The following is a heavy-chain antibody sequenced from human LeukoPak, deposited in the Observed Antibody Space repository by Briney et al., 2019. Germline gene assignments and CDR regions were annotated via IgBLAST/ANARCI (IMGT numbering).Heavy chain of an antibody. D-gene: IGHD3-22*01. V-gene: IGHV1-8*01. Sequence: ASVKVPCKASGYTFTSYDINWVRQATGQGLEWMGWMNPNSGNTGYAQKFQGRVTMTRNTSISTAYMELSSLRSEDTAVYYCARVPGYYYDSSGSPFDAFDIWGQGTMVTVSS. J-gene: IGHJ3*02. CDR2: MNPNSGNT. CDR3: ARVPGYYYDSSGSPFDAFDI. CDR1: GYTFTSYD.